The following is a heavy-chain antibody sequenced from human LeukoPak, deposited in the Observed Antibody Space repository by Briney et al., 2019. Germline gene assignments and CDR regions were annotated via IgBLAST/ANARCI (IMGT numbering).Heavy chain of an antibody. CDR3: ARLPGWLQSKGLGAFDI. J-gene: IGHJ3*02. CDR1: GGSISGSSYY. V-gene: IGHV4-39*01. Sequence: PSETLSLTCTVSGGSISGSSYYWGWIRQPPGKGLEWIGSIYYSGSTYYNPSLKSRVTISVDTSKNQFSLKLSSVTAADTAVYYCARLPGWLQSKGLGAFDIWGQGTMVTVSS. CDR2: IYYSGST. D-gene: IGHD5-12*01.